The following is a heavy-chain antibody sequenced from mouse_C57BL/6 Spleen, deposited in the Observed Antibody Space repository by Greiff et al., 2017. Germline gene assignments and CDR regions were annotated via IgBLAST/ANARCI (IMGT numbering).Heavy chain of an antibody. V-gene: IGHV1-82*01. J-gene: IGHJ2*01. CDR1: VYAFSSFW. CDR2: IYPGDGDT. Sequence: QVQLKQSGPELVKPGASVKISCKASVYAFSSFWMNWVKQRPGKGLEWIGRIYPGDGDTNYNGKFKGKATLTADKSSSTAYMQLSSLTSEDSAVYFCARGVAPGFFDYWGQGTTLTVSS. CDR3: ARGVAPGFFDY. D-gene: IGHD1-1*02.